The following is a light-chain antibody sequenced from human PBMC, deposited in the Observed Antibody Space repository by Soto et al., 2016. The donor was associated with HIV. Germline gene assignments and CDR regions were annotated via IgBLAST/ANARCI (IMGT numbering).Light chain of an antibody. Sequence: DIQMTQSPSTLSASVGDRVTITCRASQSISSWLAWYQQKPGKAPKLLIYKASSLESGVPSRFSGSGSGTEFTLTISSLQPDDFATYYCQRYDNLPITFGQGTRLVIK. V-gene: IGKV1-5*03. CDR3: QRYDNLPIT. J-gene: IGKJ5*01. CDR2: KAS. CDR1: QSISSW.